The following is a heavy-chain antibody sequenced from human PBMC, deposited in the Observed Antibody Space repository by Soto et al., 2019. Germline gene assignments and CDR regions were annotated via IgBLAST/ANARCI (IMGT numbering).Heavy chain of an antibody. V-gene: IGHV4-39*01. CDR1: GGSISSSSYY. CDR2: IYYSGST. D-gene: IGHD6-6*01. Sequence: PSETLSLTCTVSGGSISSSSYYWGWIRQPPGKGLEWIGSIYYSGSTYYNPSLKSRVTISVDTSKNQFSLKLSSVTAADTAVYYCASKIVSSSSGALFDYWGQGTLVTVSS. J-gene: IGHJ4*02. CDR3: ASKIVSSSSGALFDY.